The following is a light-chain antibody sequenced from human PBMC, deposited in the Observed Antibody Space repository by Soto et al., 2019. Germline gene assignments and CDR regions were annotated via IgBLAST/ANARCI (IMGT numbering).Light chain of an antibody. V-gene: IGLV1-44*01. CDR3: AAWDDSLNGYV. J-gene: IGLJ1*01. Sequence: QSVLTQPPSASGTPGQRVTISCSGSSSNIGGNTVNWYQQLPGTAPRLLIYSNNQRPSGVPDRFSGSKSGTSASLAISELESEDEADYYCAAWDDSLNGYVFGTGTKLTVL. CDR2: SNN. CDR1: SSNIGGNT.